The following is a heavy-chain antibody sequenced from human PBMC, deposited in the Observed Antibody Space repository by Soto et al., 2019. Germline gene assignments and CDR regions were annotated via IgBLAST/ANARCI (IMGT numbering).Heavy chain of an antibody. CDR1: GDSISRGGYY. CDR3: ARDMSRYDSWSGYVSTTNWFDP. CDR2: IFYSGSA. Sequence: SETLSLTCIVSGDSISRGGYYWSWIRQHPVKGLEWIGYIFYSGSAFYNPSLKGRVTISVETSENRFSLRLNSVTAADTAVYYCARDMSRYDSWSGYVSTTNWFDPWGQGALVTVSS. D-gene: IGHD3-3*01. J-gene: IGHJ5*02. V-gene: IGHV4-31*03.